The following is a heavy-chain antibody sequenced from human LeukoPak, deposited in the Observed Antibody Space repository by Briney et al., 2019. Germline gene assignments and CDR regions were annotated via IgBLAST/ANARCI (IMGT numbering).Heavy chain of an antibody. CDR2: ISGSGGST. CDR3: AKVISVDTAMVGTIDY. V-gene: IGHV3-23*01. Sequence: SGGSLRLSCAASGFTFSSCAMSWVRQAPGKGLEWVSAISGSGGSTYYADSVKGRFTISRDNSKNTLYLQMNSLRAEDTAVYYCAKVISVDTAMVGTIDYWGQGTLVTVSS. CDR1: GFTFSSCA. J-gene: IGHJ4*02. D-gene: IGHD5-18*01.